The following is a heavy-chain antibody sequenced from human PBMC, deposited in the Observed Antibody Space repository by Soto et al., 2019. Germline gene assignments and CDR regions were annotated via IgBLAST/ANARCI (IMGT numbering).Heavy chain of an antibody. CDR2: IYYSGST. CDR1: GGSISSISYY. Sequence: QVQLQESGPGLVKPSETLSLTCTVSGGSISSISYYWGWIRQPPGKGLEWIGSIYYSGSTYYKPSLKSRVTISVDTSKNPFSLKLSSVTAADTAVYYCARHDVSYGDYAWFDPWGQGTLVTVSS. CDR3: ARHDVSYGDYAWFDP. D-gene: IGHD4-17*01. V-gene: IGHV4-39*01. J-gene: IGHJ5*02.